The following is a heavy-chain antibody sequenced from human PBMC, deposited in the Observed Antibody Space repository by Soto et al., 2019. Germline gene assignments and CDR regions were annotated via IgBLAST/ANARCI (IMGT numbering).Heavy chain of an antibody. CDR1: GGSISSYY. D-gene: IGHD3-10*01. CDR2: IYYSGST. CDR3: AGPNPYYYGSGSPAVMDV. J-gene: IGHJ6*03. Sequence: SETLSLTCTVSGGSISSYYWSWIRQPPGKGLEWIGYIYYSGSTNYNPSLKSRVTISVDTSKNQFSLKLSSVTAADTAVYYCAGPNPYYYGSGSPAVMDVWGKGTTVTVSS. V-gene: IGHV4-59*08.